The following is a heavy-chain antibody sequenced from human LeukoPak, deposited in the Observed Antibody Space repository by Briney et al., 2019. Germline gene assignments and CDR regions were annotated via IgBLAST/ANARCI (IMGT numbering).Heavy chain of an antibody. V-gene: IGHV3-74*01. CDR1: GFTFSSYW. CDR3: ARGESSSWYD. J-gene: IGHJ4*02. CDR2: ISSDGSIT. Sequence: GGSLRLSCAASGFTFSSYWMHWVRQTPGKGLVWVSRISSDGSITTYADSVKGRFTISRDNARNTLYLQMNNLRAEDTAVYYCARGESSSWYDWGQGTLVTVSS. D-gene: IGHD6-13*01.